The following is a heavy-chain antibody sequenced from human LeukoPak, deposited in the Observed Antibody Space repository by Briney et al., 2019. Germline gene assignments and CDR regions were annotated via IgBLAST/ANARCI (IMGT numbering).Heavy chain of an antibody. CDR1: GGSISSYY. D-gene: IGHD3-10*01. CDR2: IYYSGST. V-gene: IGHV4-59*08. CDR3: ARHEGVVSLDHAFDI. J-gene: IGHJ3*02. Sequence: SETLSLTCTISGGSISSYYWSWIRQPPGKGLEWIGYIYYSGSTSYNPSLKSRVTILVDTSKNQFSLKLRSVTAADTAVYYCARHEGVVSLDHAFDIWGQGTMVTVSS.